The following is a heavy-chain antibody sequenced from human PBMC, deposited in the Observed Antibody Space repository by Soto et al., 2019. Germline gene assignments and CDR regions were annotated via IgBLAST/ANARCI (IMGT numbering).Heavy chain of an antibody. V-gene: IGHV4-4*02. Sequence: PSETLSLTCAVSGGSISSINWRSWVRPPPGQGLEWIGEIYHSGSTNYNPSLKSRATISVDESKTQFSLKLSSVTAADTAVYYCASAKAFGIAARLYNWFDPWGQGTLVTVSS. D-gene: IGHD6-6*01. CDR3: ASAKAFGIAARLYNWFDP. CDR1: GGSISSINW. J-gene: IGHJ5*02. CDR2: IYHSGST.